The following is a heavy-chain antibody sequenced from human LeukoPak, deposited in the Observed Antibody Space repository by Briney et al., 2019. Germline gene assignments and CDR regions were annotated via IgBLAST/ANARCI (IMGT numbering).Heavy chain of an antibody. D-gene: IGHD2-2*02. Sequence: TLSLTXTVSGGSISSGGYSWSWIRQHPGKGLEWIGYIYYSGSTYYNPALKSQVTISVDTSKNQFSLKLSSVTAADTAVYYCARDVRGVVVPAAIDYYYGMDVWGQGTTVTVSS. CDR3: ARDVRGVVVPAAIDYYYGMDV. CDR2: IYYSGST. V-gene: IGHV4-31*01. CDR1: GGSISSGGYS. J-gene: IGHJ6*02.